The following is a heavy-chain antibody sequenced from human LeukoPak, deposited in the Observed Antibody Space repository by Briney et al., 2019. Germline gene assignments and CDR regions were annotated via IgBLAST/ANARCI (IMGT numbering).Heavy chain of an antibody. CDR1: GYTFTVYY. V-gene: IGHV1-2*02. Sequence: ASVTVSCKASGYTFTVYYMHWVRQAPGQGLEWMGWINPNSGGTNYAQKFQGRVTMTRDTSISTAYVELSRLRSDDTAVYYCARRPRGDRTFDYWGQGTLVTVSS. CDR3: ARRPRGDRTFDY. J-gene: IGHJ4*02. CDR2: INPNSGGT.